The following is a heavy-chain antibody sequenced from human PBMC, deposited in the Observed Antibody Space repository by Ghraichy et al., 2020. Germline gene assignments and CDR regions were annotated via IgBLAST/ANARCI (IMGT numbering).Heavy chain of an antibody. CDR1: GFPVSSHY. Sequence: GGSLRLSCAASGFPVSSHYMSWVRQAPGKGLEWVSVIYSGGSTDYADSVKGRFTVSRDNSKNTVHLQMNSLTAEETAVYYCARLPSGSSLDYLDYWGQGTLVTVSS. J-gene: IGHJ4*02. V-gene: IGHV3-53*01. CDR2: IYSGGST. CDR3: ARLPSGSSLDYLDY. D-gene: IGHD3-10*01.